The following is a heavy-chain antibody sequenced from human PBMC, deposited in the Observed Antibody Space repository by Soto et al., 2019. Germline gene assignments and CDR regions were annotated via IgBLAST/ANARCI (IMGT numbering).Heavy chain of an antibody. CDR2: INHSGST. J-gene: IGHJ4*02. Sequence: QVQLQQWGAGLLKPSETLSLTCAVYGGSFSGYYWSWIRQPPGKGLEWTGEINHSGSTNYNPSLKSRVTLAVDPSKNQLSLKLSPVTAADTAVYYGAREGGDYWGQGTLVPVSS. CDR3: AREGGDY. CDR1: GGSFSGYY. V-gene: IGHV4-34*01.